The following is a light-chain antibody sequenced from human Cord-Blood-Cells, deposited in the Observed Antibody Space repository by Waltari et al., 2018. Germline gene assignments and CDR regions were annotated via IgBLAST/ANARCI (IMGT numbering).Light chain of an antibody. CDR2: DAS. V-gene: IGKV3-11*01. J-gene: IGKJ2*03. CDR1: QLVSSY. Sequence: EIVLTQSPATLSLSPGERATLSCRASQLVSSYLACYQQKPGQAPRLLIYDASNRATGIPARFSGSGSGTDFTLTISSLEPEDFAVYYCQQRSNWPPYSFGQGTKLEIK. CDR3: QQRSNWPPYS.